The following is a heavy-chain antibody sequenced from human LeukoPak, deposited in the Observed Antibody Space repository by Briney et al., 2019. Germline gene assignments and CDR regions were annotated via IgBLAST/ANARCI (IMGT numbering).Heavy chain of an antibody. CDR1: GGTFSSYA. J-gene: IGHJ4*02. CDR3: AREHPERPFDY. Sequence: SVKVSCKASGGTFSSYAINWVRQAPGQGLEWMGRIIPILGIANYAQKFQGRVTMTTDTSTSTAYMELRSLRSDDTAVYYCAREHPERPFDYWGQGTLVTVSS. V-gene: IGHV1-69*04. CDR2: IIPILGIA.